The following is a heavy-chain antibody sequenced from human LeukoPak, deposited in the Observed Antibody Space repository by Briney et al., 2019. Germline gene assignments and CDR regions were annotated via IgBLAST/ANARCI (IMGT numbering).Heavy chain of an antibody. CDR3: ARGGDSSGSKRSAFDI. CDR1: GFTFSSYG. J-gene: IGHJ3*02. V-gene: IGHV3-33*01. D-gene: IGHD3-22*01. CDR2: IWYDGSNK. Sequence: PGRSLRLSCAASGFTFSSYGMHWVRQAPGKGLEWVAVIWYDGSNKYYADSVKGRFTISRDNSKNTLYLQMNSLRAEDTAVYYCARGGDSSGSKRSAFDIWGQGTTVTVSS.